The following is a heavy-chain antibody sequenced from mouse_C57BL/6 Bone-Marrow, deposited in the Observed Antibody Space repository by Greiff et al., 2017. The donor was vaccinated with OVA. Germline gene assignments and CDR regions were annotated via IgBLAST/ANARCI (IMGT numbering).Heavy chain of an antibody. CDR3: ARGVGLRLAY. V-gene: IGHV1-66*01. J-gene: IGHJ3*01. CDR1: GYSFTSYY. Sequence: QVQLQQSGPELVKPGASVKISCKASGYSFTSYYIHWVKQRPGQGLEWIGWIYPGSGNTKYHEKFKGKATLTADTSSSTAYMQLSSLTSEDSAVYYCARGVGLRLAYWGQGTLVTVSA. CDR2: IYPGSGNT. D-gene: IGHD2-4*01.